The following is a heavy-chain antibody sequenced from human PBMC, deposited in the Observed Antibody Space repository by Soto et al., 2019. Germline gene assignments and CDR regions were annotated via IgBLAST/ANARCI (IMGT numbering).Heavy chain of an antibody. CDR1: GFTFDDYA. Sequence: PGGSLRLSCAASGFTFDDYAMHWVRQAPGKGLEWVSGISWNSGSIGYADSVKGRFTISRDNAKNSLYLQMNSLRAEDTAVYYCARDYSSGTTGVYWGQGTLVTVSS. V-gene: IGHV3-9*01. CDR3: ARDYSSGTTGVY. J-gene: IGHJ4*02. D-gene: IGHD3-22*01. CDR2: ISWNSGSI.